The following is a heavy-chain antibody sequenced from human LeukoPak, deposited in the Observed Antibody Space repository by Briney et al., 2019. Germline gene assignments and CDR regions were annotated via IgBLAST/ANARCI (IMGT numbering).Heavy chain of an antibody. CDR1: GFTFSSHW. Sequence: GGSLRLSCAASGFTFSSHWMSWVRQAPGKGLEWVANIKKDGSEKYYVDSVKGRFTISRDNAKTSLYLQMNSLRAEDTAVYYCAKAMKKSIVVVITRWGYYFDYWGQGTLVTVSS. V-gene: IGHV3-7*01. CDR2: IKKDGSEK. J-gene: IGHJ4*02. D-gene: IGHD3-22*01. CDR3: AKAMKKSIVVVITRWGYYFDY.